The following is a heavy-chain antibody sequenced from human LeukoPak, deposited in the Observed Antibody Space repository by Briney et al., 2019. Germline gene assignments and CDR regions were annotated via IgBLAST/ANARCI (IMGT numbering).Heavy chain of an antibody. CDR2: INHSGST. D-gene: IGHD6-19*01. V-gene: IGHV4-34*01. Sequence: NPSETLSLTCAVYGGSFSGYYWSWIRQPPGKGLEWIGEINHSGSTNYNPSLKSRVTISVDTSKNQFSLKLSSVTAADTAVYYCARGPKTGYSSGWYWGYYYYGMDVWGQGTTDTVSS. J-gene: IGHJ6*02. CDR1: GGSFSGYY. CDR3: ARGPKTGYSSGWYWGYYYYGMDV.